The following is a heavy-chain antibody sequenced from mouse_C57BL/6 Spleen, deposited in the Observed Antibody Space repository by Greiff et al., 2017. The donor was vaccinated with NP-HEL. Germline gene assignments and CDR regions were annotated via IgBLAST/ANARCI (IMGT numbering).Heavy chain of an antibody. CDR1: GYTFTSYT. Sequence: VQLQQSGAELARPGASVKMSCKASGYTFTSYTMHWVKQRPGQGLEWIGYINPSSGYTKYNQKFKDKATLTADKSSSTAYMQLSSLTSEDSAVYYCARKVYDYGYAMDYWGQGTSVTVSS. CDR2: INPSSGYT. CDR3: ARKVYDYGYAMDY. D-gene: IGHD2-4*01. V-gene: IGHV1-4*01. J-gene: IGHJ4*01.